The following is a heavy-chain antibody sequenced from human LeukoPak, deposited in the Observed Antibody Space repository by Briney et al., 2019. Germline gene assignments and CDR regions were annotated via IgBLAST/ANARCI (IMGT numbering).Heavy chain of an antibody. CDR3: ARSPPTYYDSSGYSDY. J-gene: IGHJ4*02. CDR1: GYTCTSYA. Sequence: GASVKVSCKASGYTCTSYAITWVRQAPGQGLEWMGWISVYNGNTNYAQMLQGRVTMTTDTSTSTAYMELRSLRSDDTAVYYCARSPPTYYDSSGYSDYWGQGTLVTVSS. V-gene: IGHV1-18*01. CDR2: ISVYNGNT. D-gene: IGHD3-22*01.